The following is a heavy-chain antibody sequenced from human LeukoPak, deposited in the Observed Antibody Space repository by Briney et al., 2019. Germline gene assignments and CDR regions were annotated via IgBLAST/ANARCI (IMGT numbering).Heavy chain of an antibody. D-gene: IGHD3-3*01. V-gene: IGHV4-34*01. CDR2: INHSGST. Sequence: SETLSLTCAVYGGSFSGYYWSWIRQRPGKGLEWIGEINHSGSTNYNPSLKSRVTISVDTSKNQFSLKLSSVTAADTAVYYCARVNYDFWSGPGYYYYYGMDVWGQGTTVTVSS. J-gene: IGHJ6*02. CDR3: ARVNYDFWSGPGYYYYYGMDV. CDR1: GGSFSGYY.